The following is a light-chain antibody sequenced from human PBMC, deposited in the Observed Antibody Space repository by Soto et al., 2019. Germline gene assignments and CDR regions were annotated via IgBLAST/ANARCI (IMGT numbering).Light chain of an antibody. CDR2: AAS. V-gene: IGKV1-39*01. CDR3: QQTYSYRIT. J-gene: IGKJ5*01. Sequence: DIEMTQSPSSLSASVGDRITITCRTTQTIDDYLNWYQQKSGKAPQSLISAASILQGGVPSRFSGSGSGTNFTLTISDLQPEDLATYYCQQTYSYRITFGQGTRLQI. CDR1: QTIDDY.